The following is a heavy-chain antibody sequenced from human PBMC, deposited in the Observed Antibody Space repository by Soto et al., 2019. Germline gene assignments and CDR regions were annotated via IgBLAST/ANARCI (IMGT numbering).Heavy chain of an antibody. V-gene: IGHV5-10-1*01. CDR3: ARRTYDSSGYPSGFDY. J-gene: IGHJ4*02. CDR1: GYSFTRYC. D-gene: IGHD3-22*01. Sequence: VESLKISCKGSGYSFTRYCISWVRQMPGKGLEWMGRIDPSDSYTNYSPSFQGHVTISADKSISTAYLQWSSLKASDTAMYYCARRTYDSSGYPSGFDYWGQGTLVTVSP. CDR2: IDPSDSYT.